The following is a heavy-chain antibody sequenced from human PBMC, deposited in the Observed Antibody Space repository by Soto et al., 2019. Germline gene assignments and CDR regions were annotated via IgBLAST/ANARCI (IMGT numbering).Heavy chain of an antibody. CDR3: ARVGHSITIFGVVPTYGMDV. V-gene: IGHV1-8*01. Sequence: ASVKVSCKASGYTFTRYDINWGRQATGQGLEWMGWMNPNSGNTGYAQKFQGRVTMTRNTSISTAYMELSSLRSEDTAVYYCARVGHSITIFGVVPTYGMDVWGQGTTVTVSS. D-gene: IGHD3-3*01. J-gene: IGHJ6*02. CDR1: GYTFTRYD. CDR2: MNPNSGNT.